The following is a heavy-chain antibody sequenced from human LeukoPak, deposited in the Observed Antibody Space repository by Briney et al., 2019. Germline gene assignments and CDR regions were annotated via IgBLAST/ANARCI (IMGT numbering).Heavy chain of an antibody. CDR3: ARAGYDFWSAYMDV. J-gene: IGHJ6*03. D-gene: IGHD3-3*01. V-gene: IGHV4-61*02. CDR2: IYTSGST. CDR1: GGSISSGSYY. Sequence: SETLSLTCTVSGGSISSGSYYWSWIRQPAGKGLEWIGRIYTSGSTNYNPSLKSRVTISVDTSKNQFSLKLSSVTAADTAVYYCARAGYDFWSAYMDVWGKGTTVTVSS.